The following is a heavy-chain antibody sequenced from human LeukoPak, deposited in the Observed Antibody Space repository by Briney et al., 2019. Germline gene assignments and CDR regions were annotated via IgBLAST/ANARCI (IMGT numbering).Heavy chain of an antibody. D-gene: IGHD6-13*01. J-gene: IGHJ4*02. Sequence: GGSLRLSCTASTFTLNNYWMSWVRQAPGKGLEWVANIKQDGSEKCYVDSVKGRFTISRDNAKNSLYLQMNSLRAEDTAVYYCASRAGYTGSWSAFDYWGQGTLVTVSS. CDR2: IKQDGSEK. CDR1: TFTLNNYW. CDR3: ASRAGYTGSWSAFDY. V-gene: IGHV3-7*05.